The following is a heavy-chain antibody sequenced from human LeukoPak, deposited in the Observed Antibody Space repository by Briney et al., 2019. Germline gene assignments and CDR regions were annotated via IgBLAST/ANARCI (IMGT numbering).Heavy chain of an antibody. CDR1: GFAFSNYW. J-gene: IGHJ4*02. CDR2: IYRDGSET. CDR3: ARDPSRGYTYGYGDY. Sequence: PGGSLRLSCAASGFAFSNYWMNWVRQPPGKRLEWVANIYRDGSETYYVDSVKGRFTISRDNTKNSLYLQMNGLRAEDTAVYYCARDPSRGYTYGYGDYWGQGTLVTVSS. V-gene: IGHV3-7*01. D-gene: IGHD5-18*01.